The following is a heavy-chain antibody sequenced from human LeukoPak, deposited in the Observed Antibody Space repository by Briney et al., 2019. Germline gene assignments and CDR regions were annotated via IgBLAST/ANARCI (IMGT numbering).Heavy chain of an antibody. V-gene: IGHV3-9*01. D-gene: IGHD5-12*01. CDR2: ISWNSGSI. CDR1: EITFEDYA. J-gene: IGHJ3*02. Sequence: GGPLRLSCAASEITFEDYAMHWVRQAPGKGLEWVSGISWNSGSIAYADSVKGRFTISRDNAKNSLYLQMNSLRPEDTALYYCAKDSVGWPRSSSAFDIWGQGTRVTVSS. CDR3: AKDSVGWPRSSSAFDI.